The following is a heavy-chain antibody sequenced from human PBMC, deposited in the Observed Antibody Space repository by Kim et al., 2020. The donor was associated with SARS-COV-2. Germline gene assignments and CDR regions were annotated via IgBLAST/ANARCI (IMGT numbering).Heavy chain of an antibody. CDR1: GYTFTSYY. CDR2: INPSGGST. Sequence: ASVKVSCKASGYTFTSYYMHWVRQAPGQGLEWMGIINPSGGSTSYAQKFQGRVTMTRDTSTSTVYMELSSLRSEDTAVYYCARGGLGGRFGGVMYYWGQGTLVTVSS. CDR3: ARGGLGGRFGGVMYY. J-gene: IGHJ4*02. D-gene: IGHD3-16*01. V-gene: IGHV1-46*01.